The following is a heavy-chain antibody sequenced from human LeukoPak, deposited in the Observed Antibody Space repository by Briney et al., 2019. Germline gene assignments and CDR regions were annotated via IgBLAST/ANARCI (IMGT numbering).Heavy chain of an antibody. CDR3: ARDPSQHNYYALDV. V-gene: IGHV4-4*07. CDR2: IHTNGNT. Sequence: SETLSLTCTVSGGSISAFYWGWIRQPAGKGLEWIGRIHTNGNTNYNPSLQSRVTMSVDTSKNQFSLNVSSVTAADTAVYYCARDPSQHNYYALDVWGAGTTVTVSS. J-gene: IGHJ6*04. CDR1: GGSISAFY.